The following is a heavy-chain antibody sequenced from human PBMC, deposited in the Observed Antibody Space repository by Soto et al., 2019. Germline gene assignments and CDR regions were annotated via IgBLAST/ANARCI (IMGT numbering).Heavy chain of an antibody. V-gene: IGHV3-11*01. CDR3: ARAAAASPAAWY. CDR2: ISSRGSST. J-gene: IGHJ4*02. Sequence: QVLLVESGGGLVKPGGSLRLSCAASGFTFGDYYMSWIRQAPGKGLEWVSYISSRGSSTYYVDSVRGRFTIARDNAKHSLYLQMDILGAEDTAVYYCARAAAASPAAWYWGQGTLVTVSS. D-gene: IGHD6-25*01. CDR1: GFTFGDYY.